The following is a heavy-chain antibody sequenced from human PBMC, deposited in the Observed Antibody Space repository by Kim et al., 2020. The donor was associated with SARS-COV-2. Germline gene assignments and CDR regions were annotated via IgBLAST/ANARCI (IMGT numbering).Heavy chain of an antibody. CDR2: IWYDGSNK. Sequence: GGSLRLSCAASGFTFSSYGMHWVRQAPGKGLEWVAVIWYDGSNKYYADSVKGRFTISRDNSKNTLYLQMNSLRAEDTAVYYCARDPLAVANYYGMDVWGQGTTVTVSS. V-gene: IGHV3-33*01. D-gene: IGHD6-19*01. CDR3: ARDPLAVANYYGMDV. J-gene: IGHJ6*02. CDR1: GFTFSSYG.